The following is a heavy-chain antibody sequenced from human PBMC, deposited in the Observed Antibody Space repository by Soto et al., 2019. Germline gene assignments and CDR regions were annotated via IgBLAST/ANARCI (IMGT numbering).Heavy chain of an antibody. V-gene: IGHV1-8*01. CDR2: MNPNSGNT. D-gene: IGHD3-3*01. CDR3: ARGKDFWSGYSTYYYMDV. J-gene: IGHJ6*03. CDR1: GYTFTSYD. Sequence: ASVKVSCKASGYTFTSYDINWVRQATGQGLEWMGWMNPNSGNTGYAQKFQGRVTMTRNTSISTAYMELSSLRSEDTAVYYCARGKDFWSGYSTYYYMDVWGKGTTVTVSS.